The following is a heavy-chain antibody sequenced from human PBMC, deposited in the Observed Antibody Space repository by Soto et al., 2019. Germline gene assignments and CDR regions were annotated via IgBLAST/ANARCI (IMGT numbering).Heavy chain of an antibody. Sequence: GGSLRLSCAASGFTFSSYGMHWVRQAPGKGLEWVAVISYDGSNKYYADSVRGRFTISRDNSKNTLSLQMNSLRAEDTAIYYCANHRGFLVTQYFFDYWGQGTLVTVSS. V-gene: IGHV3-30*18. CDR1: GFTFSSYG. CDR2: ISYDGSNK. CDR3: ANHRGFLVTQYFFDY. J-gene: IGHJ4*02. D-gene: IGHD2-21*02.